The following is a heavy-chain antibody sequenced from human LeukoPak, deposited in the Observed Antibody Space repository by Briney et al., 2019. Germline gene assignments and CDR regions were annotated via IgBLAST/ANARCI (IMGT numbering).Heavy chain of an antibody. CDR2: IYHSGTT. D-gene: IGHD2-21*01. CDR3: ARGVVIAPQTFDY. CDR1: GGSISSSNW. V-gene: IGHV4-4*02. Sequence: SETLSLTCAVSGGSISSSNWWSWVRQPPGKGLEWIGEIYHSGTTNYNPSLKSRVTISVDTTKNQFSLKLSSVTAADTAVYYCARGVVIAPQTFDYWGQGILVTVSS. J-gene: IGHJ4*02.